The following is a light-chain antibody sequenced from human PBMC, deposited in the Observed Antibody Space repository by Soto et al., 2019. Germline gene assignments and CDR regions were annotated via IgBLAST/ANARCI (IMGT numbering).Light chain of an antibody. Sequence: EIVLTQSPATLSLSPGERATLSCRASQSVSSYLAWYQQKPGQAPRLLIYDASNRATGIPARFSGSGSGTDFTLTISSLEPEDFAVYYCQQYGTSPYTFGQGARLDFK. CDR1: QSVSSY. CDR2: DAS. V-gene: IGKV3-11*01. J-gene: IGKJ2*01. CDR3: QQYGTSPYT.